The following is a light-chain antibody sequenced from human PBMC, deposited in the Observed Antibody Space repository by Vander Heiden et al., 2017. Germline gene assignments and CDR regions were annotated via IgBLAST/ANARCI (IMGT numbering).Light chain of an antibody. V-gene: IGKV3-20*01. CDR3: QQDGTAPFT. Sequence: IVLTQSPGTLSLSPGGGATLSCRASQSVIRSSLAWYQQKPGQAPRLLIYDASNRATGIPDRFSGSGSGTDFILTISRLEPEDFAVYYCQQDGTAPFTFGPGTKVEIK. J-gene: IGKJ3*01. CDR1: QSVIRSS. CDR2: DAS.